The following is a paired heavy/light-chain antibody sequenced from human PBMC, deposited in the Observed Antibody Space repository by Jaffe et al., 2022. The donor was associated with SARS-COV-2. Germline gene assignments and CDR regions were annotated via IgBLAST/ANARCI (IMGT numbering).Light chain of an antibody. V-gene: IGKV3-20*01. Sequence: EIVLTQSPGTLSLSPGERATLSCRASQSVDYNHLAWYRQKPGQAPRLLIYGASHRVIGVPDRFTGSGSGTDFTLTISRLEPDDFAVFYCQHYGVSPPPTFGGGTKVEI. CDR1: QSVDYNH. CDR3: QHYGVSPPPT. CDR2: GAS. J-gene: IGKJ4*01.
Heavy chain of an antibody. V-gene: IGHV3-23*01. CDR3: ATRPSDSTLLAPYDY. CDR2: IGGSSGYDT. D-gene: IGHD3-10*01. Sequence: EVQLLESGGGLVQPGGSLRLSCAASGITFSRSVMTWVRQAPGKGLEWVAAIGGSSGYDTYHADSVKGRFTISRDNSKNTLYLQMSSLRAEDTAVYYCATRPSDSTLLAPYDYWGRGTLVTVSS. CDR1: GITFSRSV. J-gene: IGHJ4*02.